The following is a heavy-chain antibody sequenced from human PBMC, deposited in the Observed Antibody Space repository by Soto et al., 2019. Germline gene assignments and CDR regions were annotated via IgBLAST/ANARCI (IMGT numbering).Heavy chain of an antibody. J-gene: IGHJ4*02. V-gene: IGHV4-38-2*02. Sequence: SETLSLTCAVSGYGISTSSDWGWVQQAGGKGLERIGAINNRGNSYYKSSLKSRVTMSVDTSRNQFSLSLTSVTAADTAIYYCTREWGPSYYYDSSGFKPDSWGQGTLVTVS. CDR1: GYGISTSSD. CDR3: TREWGPSYYYDSSGFKPDS. D-gene: IGHD3-22*01. CDR2: INNRGNS.